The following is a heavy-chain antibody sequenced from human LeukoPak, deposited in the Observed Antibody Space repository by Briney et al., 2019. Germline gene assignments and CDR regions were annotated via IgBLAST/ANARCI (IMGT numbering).Heavy chain of an antibody. CDR3: AKDGGGGYYGGVDY. Sequence: GGSLRLSCAASGFAVSSNYMSWVRQAPGKGLEWVSVIYGGGSTYYADSVKGRFTISRDNSKNTLYLQMNSLRAEDTAVYYCAKDGGGGYYGGVDYWGQGTLVTVSS. V-gene: IGHV3-66*01. J-gene: IGHJ4*02. D-gene: IGHD5-24*01. CDR2: IYGGGST. CDR1: GFAVSSNY.